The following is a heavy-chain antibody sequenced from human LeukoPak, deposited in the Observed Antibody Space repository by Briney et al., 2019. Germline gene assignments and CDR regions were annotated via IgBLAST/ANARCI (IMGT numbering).Heavy chain of an antibody. Sequence: GGSLGLSCAASGFTFRSYAMSWVRQAPGKGLEWVSGIIADFDTTYYADSVRGRFTISRDHSKNTLYLQMNSLRAEDTAIYYCAQDGTTTRYNWFDSWGQGTLVTVSS. CDR3: AQDGTTTRYNWFDS. D-gene: IGHD1-7*01. CDR2: IIADFDTT. V-gene: IGHV3-23*01. J-gene: IGHJ5*01. CDR1: GFTFRSYA.